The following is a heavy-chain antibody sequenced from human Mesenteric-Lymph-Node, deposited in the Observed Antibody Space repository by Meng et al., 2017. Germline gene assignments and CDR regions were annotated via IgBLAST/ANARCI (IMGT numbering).Heavy chain of an antibody. J-gene: IGHJ5*02. Sequence: QVQLVRSGAEVKKPGASVKVSCKASGYTFTSYGISWVRQAPGQGLEWMGWISAYNGNTNYAQKFQGRVTLTRDTSASTAYMELSSLRSEDTAVYYCAREQFGGARYNWFDPWGQGTLVTVSS. V-gene: IGHV1-18*01. CDR1: GYTFTSYG. CDR3: AREQFGGARYNWFDP. CDR2: ISAYNGNT. D-gene: IGHD3-16*01.